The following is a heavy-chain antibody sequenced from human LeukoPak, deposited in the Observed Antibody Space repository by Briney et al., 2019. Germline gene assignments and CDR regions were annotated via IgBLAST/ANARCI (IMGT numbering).Heavy chain of an antibody. Sequence: SETLSLTCAVSGGSISSSNWWSWVRQPPGKGLEWIGEIYHSGSTNYNPSLKSRVTISVDKSKNQFSLKLSSVTAADTAVYYCARGSRGGLIHCSGGSCYGVFDYWGQGTLVTVSS. CDR1: GGSISSSNW. D-gene: IGHD2-15*01. J-gene: IGHJ4*02. CDR2: IYHSGST. V-gene: IGHV4-4*02. CDR3: ARGSRGGLIHCSGGSCYGVFDY.